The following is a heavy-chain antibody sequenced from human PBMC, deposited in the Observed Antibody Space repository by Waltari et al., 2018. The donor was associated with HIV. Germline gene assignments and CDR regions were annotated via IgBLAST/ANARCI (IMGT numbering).Heavy chain of an antibody. D-gene: IGHD3-22*01. Sequence: QVHLVQSGAALRKPGAAVTASCKASGYTFAIYGINWVRLAPGQGLEWMGWISDYNGDTKYAQKVRGRVTMTTNTSTSTAYLEMGSLRFDDTAVYYCARDHYYGSSGYYSDYWSQGTLVTVSS. CDR1: GYTFAIYG. CDR3: ARDHYYGSSGYYSDY. V-gene: IGHV1-18*01. J-gene: IGHJ4*02. CDR2: ISDYNGDT.